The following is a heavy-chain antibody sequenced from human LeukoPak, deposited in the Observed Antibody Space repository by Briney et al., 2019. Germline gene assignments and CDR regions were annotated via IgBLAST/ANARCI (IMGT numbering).Heavy chain of an antibody. V-gene: IGHV1-2*06. J-gene: IGHJ3*02. CDR1: GYTFTGYY. Sequence: RASVKVSCTASGYTFTGYYMHWVRQAPGQGLEWMGRINPNSGGTNYAQKFQGRVTMTRDTSISTAYMELSRLRSDDTAVYYCASLAYCGGDCYSPASDAFDIWGQGTMVTVSS. CDR3: ASLAYCGGDCYSPASDAFDI. CDR2: INPNSGGT. D-gene: IGHD2-21*02.